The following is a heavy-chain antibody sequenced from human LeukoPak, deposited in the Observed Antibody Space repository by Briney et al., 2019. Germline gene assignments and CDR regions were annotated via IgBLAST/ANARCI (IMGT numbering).Heavy chain of an antibody. CDR2: ISSSSSYI. CDR3: ARDEGLKVATITLQK. Sequence: TGGSLRLSCAASGFTFNTYSMNWGRQTPRKGQEWVSSISSSSSYIFYADSVKGRFTISRDNAKNSLYLQMNSLRPEDTAVYYCARDEGLKVATITLQKWGQGTLVTVSS. V-gene: IGHV3-21*06. CDR1: GFTFNTYS. D-gene: IGHD5-24*01. J-gene: IGHJ4*02.